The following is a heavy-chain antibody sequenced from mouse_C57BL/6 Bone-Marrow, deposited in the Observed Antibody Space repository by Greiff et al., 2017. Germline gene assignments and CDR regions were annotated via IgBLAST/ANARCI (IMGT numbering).Heavy chain of an antibody. CDR1: GYTFTSYW. D-gene: IGHD1-1*01. CDR2: IPPNSGST. Sequence: QVQLQQSGAELVKPGASVKLSCKASGYTFTSYWMHWVKQRPGRGLEWIGMIPPNSGSTNYNEKFKSKATLTVDKSSSTAYMQLSSLTSEDSAVYYCASPATVVAVYWYFDVWGTGTTVTVSS. CDR3: ASPATVVAVYWYFDV. J-gene: IGHJ1*03. V-gene: IGHV1-64*01.